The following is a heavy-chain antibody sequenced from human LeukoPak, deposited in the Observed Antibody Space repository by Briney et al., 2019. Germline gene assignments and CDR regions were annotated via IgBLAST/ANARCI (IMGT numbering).Heavy chain of an antibody. CDR3: LYSSGWYEVDY. CDR1: GGSISSYY. Sequence: SETLSLTCTVSGGSISSYYWSWIRQPPGKGLEWIGYINYSGSTNYNPSLKSRVTISVDTSKNQFSLKLSSVTAADTAVYYCLYSSGWYEVDYWGQGTLVTVSS. D-gene: IGHD6-19*01. J-gene: IGHJ4*02. V-gene: IGHV4-59*12. CDR2: INYSGST.